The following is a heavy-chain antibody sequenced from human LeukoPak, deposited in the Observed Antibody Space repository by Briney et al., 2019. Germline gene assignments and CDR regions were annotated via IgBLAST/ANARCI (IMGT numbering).Heavy chain of an antibody. CDR3: ARDHYDSSGPRIDY. V-gene: IGHV3-23*01. J-gene: IGHJ4*02. D-gene: IGHD3-22*01. CDR1: GFPFPSHG. Sequence: GGSLRLSCAGSGFPFPSHGMNWVRQAPGKGLEWVSGISPGGGPTYYADSVKGRFSISRDNSKNTVSLQMNSLRAEDTAVYYCARDHYDSSGPRIDYWGQGTLVTVSS. CDR2: ISPGGGPT.